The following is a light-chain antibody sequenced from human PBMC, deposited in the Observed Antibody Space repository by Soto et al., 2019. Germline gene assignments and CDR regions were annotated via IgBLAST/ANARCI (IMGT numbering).Light chain of an antibody. CDR1: QSVSSSY. CDR3: QQYGSSRNI. J-gene: IGKJ2*01. V-gene: IGKV3-20*01. CDR2: GAS. Sequence: EIVLTQSPGTLSLSPGERATLSCRASQSVSSSYLAWYQQKPGQAPRLLIYGASSRATGIPDRFSGSGSGTDFTLTISRLEPEDFAVYYCQQYGSSRNIFGQGTKVDIK.